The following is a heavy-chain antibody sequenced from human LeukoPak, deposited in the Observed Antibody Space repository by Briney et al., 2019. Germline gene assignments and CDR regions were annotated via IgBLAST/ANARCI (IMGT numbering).Heavy chain of an antibody. CDR1: GFTFSSYG. D-gene: IGHD6-19*01. Sequence: PGGSLRLSCVASGFTFSSYGMHWVRQAPGKGLEWVAVISYDGSNKYYADSVKGRFTISRDNSKNTLYLQMNSLRAEDTAVYYCARPIAVADFDPWGQGTLVTVSS. CDR3: ARPIAVADFDP. V-gene: IGHV3-30*03. J-gene: IGHJ5*02. CDR2: ISYDGSNK.